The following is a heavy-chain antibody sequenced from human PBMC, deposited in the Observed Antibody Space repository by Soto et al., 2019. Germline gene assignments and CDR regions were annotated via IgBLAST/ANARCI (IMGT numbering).Heavy chain of an antibody. V-gene: IGHV1-18*04. D-gene: IGHD3-3*01. J-gene: IGHJ4*02. CDR3: ARDTPFGVVTAYYFDY. Sequence: ASVKVSCKASGYTFTSYGISWVRQAPGQGLEWMEWISAYNGNTNYAQKLQGRVTMTTDTSTSTAYMELRSLRSDDTAVYYCARDTPFGVVTAYYFDYWGQGTLVTVSS. CDR1: GYTFTSYG. CDR2: ISAYNGNT.